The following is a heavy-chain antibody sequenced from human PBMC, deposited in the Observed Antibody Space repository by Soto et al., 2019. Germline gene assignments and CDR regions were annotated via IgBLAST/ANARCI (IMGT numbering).Heavy chain of an antibody. V-gene: IGHV1-69*02. J-gene: IGHJ5*02. CDR2: IIPILGIA. CDR3: AGGYSGSYSRDWFDP. D-gene: IGHD1-26*01. Sequence: QVQLVQSGAEVKKPGSSVKVSCKASGGTFSSYTISWVRQAPGQGLEWMGRIIPILGIANYAQKFQGRVTITADKSTSTAYMEQSSLRSEDTAVYYCAGGYSGSYSRDWFDPWGQGTLVTVSS. CDR1: GGTFSSYT.